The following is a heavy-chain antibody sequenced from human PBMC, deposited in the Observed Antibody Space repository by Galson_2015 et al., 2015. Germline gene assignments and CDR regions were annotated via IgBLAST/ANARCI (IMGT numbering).Heavy chain of an antibody. CDR1: GFTFSSYA. Sequence: SLRLSCAASGFTFSSYAMTWVRQAPGKGLEWVSAISGAGSSTYYADSVKGRFTISRDNSKNTLYLQMNSLRTEDTAVYYCAKGVAVTTDFDYWGQATLVIVSS. D-gene: IGHD2-21*02. V-gene: IGHV3-23*01. CDR2: ISGAGSST. CDR3: AKGVAVTTDFDY. J-gene: IGHJ4*02.